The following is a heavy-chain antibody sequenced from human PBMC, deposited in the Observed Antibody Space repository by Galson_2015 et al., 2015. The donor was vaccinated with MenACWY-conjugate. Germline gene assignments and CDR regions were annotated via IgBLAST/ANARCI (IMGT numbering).Heavy chain of an antibody. Sequence: SLRLSCAASGFTFSSYAMSWVCQAPGKGLEWVSEISESGGNTNYADSVKGRFTISRDNSKNSLYLQMNSLRAEDTAAYYCARDPGWLQRTVLSDYWGPGTLVTVSS. CDR1: GFTFSSYA. J-gene: IGHJ4*02. V-gene: IGHV3-23*01. CDR2: ISESGGNT. D-gene: IGHD5-24*01. CDR3: ARDPGWLQRTVLSDY.